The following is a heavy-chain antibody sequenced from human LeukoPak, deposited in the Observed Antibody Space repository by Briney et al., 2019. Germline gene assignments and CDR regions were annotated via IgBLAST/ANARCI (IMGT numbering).Heavy chain of an antibody. J-gene: IGHJ4*02. CDR3: TKRGTGGSGSHMDY. V-gene: IGHV3-23*01. CDR1: GFIFRDYA. D-gene: IGHD3-10*01. CDR2: ISGRTGAT. Sequence: GGSQRLSCVASGFIFRDYAMNCVRQAPGKGLEWVATISGRTGATYYEDSVRGRFTISRDNSENTLYLQMNSLRVEDTALYYCTKRGTGGSGSHMDYSGQGILVTVSS.